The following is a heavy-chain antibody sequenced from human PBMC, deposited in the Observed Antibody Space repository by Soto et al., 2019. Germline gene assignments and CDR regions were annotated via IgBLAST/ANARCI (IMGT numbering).Heavy chain of an antibody. CDR2: IVLGSGKT. V-gene: IGHV1-58*01. CDR1: GFTFTSSA. CDR3: AASNDFWSGYASYYYYYGMEV. J-gene: IGHJ6*02. D-gene: IGHD3-3*01. Sequence: GASVKVSCKASGFTFTSSAVQWVRQARGQRLEWIGWIVLGSGKTNYAQKFQERVTITRDMSTSTAYMELSSLRSEDTAVYYCAASNDFWSGYASYYYYYGMEVWGQETTLTVSS.